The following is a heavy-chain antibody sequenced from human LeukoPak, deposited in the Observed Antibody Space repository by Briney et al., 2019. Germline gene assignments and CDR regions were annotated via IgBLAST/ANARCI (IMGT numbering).Heavy chain of an antibody. V-gene: IGHV4-61*02. CDR1: GVSISSDCYH. CDR3: ARGGWFGELFFDH. D-gene: IGHD3-10*01. J-gene: IGHJ4*02. Sequence: SQTLSLTCSLSGVSISSDCYHWTWLRQPAGKGLEWFGRVISSGTTNYNPSLKSRVTILVDTSKNQFSLKLTFVTAADTAVYYRARGGWFGELFFDHWGQGILVTVSS. CDR2: VISSGTT.